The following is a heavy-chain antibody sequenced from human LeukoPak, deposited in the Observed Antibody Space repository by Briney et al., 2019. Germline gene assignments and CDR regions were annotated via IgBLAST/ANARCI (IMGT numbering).Heavy chain of an antibody. Sequence: KISCKGSGGTFSSYAISWVRQAPGQGLEWMGRIIPILGIANYAQKFQGRVTITADKSTSTAYMELSSLRSEDTAVYYCARDSIVGALSTWYFDLWGRGTLVTVSS. CDR1: GGTFSSYA. CDR2: IIPILGIA. J-gene: IGHJ2*01. D-gene: IGHD1-26*01. V-gene: IGHV1-69*04. CDR3: ARDSIVGALSTWYFDL.